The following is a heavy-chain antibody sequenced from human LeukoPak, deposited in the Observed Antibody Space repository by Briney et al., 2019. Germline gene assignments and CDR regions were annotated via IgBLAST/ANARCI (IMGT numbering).Heavy chain of an antibody. CDR2: ISGSGGST. V-gene: IGHV3-23*01. Sequence: GGSLRLSCAASGFTVSSYAMSWVRQAPGKGLEWVSAISGSGGSTYYADSVKGRFTISRDNSKNTLYLQMNSLRAEDTAVHYCAKDSSRLPNNWFDPWGQGALVTVSS. J-gene: IGHJ5*02. CDR3: AKDSSRLPNNWFDP. CDR1: GFTVSSYA.